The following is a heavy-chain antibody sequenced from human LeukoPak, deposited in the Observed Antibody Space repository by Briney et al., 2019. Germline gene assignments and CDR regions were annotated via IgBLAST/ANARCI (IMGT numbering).Heavy chain of an antibody. Sequence: GGSLRLSCAASGFTFSNAWMSWVRQAPGKGLEWVSVIYSGGNTYYADSVKDRFIISRDNSKNTVYLHMNSLRAEDTAVYYCARDKAVNFDYWGQGTLVTVSS. V-gene: IGHV3-66*01. CDR2: IYSGGNT. J-gene: IGHJ4*02. D-gene: IGHD3-10*01. CDR3: ARDKAVNFDY. CDR1: GFTFSNAW.